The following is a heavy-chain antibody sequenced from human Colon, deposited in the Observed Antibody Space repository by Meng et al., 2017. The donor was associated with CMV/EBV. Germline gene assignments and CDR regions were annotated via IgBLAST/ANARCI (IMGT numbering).Heavy chain of an antibody. D-gene: IGHD3-10*01. Sequence: GESLKISCAASRFTFISYAMTWVRQAPGKGPEWVSSLTGTGGSTYYADSVKGRFTISRDNSKNTLYLQMNSLRAEDTALYYCAKDQVRDSGSYHFNWFDPWGQGTLVTVSS. CDR2: LTGTGGST. CDR1: RFTFISYA. V-gene: IGHV3-23*01. CDR3: AKDQVRDSGSYHFNWFDP. J-gene: IGHJ5*02.